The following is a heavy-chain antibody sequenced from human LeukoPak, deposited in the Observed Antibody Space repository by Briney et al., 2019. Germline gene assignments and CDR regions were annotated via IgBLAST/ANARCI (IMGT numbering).Heavy chain of an antibody. J-gene: IGHJ4*02. Sequence: GGSLRLFRAACGFTFYSYAAHCLRQAPGKGLEWGAVIWYDGSNKYYADSVKGRFTISRDNSKNTLYLQMNSLRAEDTAMYYCARDGMATYFQYWGQGTLVTVSS. D-gene: IGHD5-24*01. CDR1: GFTFYSYA. CDR2: IWYDGSNK. CDR3: ARDGMATYFQY. V-gene: IGHV3-33*01.